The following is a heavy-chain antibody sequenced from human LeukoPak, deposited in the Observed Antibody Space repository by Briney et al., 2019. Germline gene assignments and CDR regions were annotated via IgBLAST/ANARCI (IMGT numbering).Heavy chain of an antibody. CDR1: GGSISSYY. V-gene: IGHV4-59*01. CDR2: IYYSGST. D-gene: IGHD2-2*01. CDR3: ARYGGYCSSTSCYPFDY. J-gene: IGHJ4*02. Sequence: SETLSLTCTVSGGSISSYYWSWIRQPPGKGLEWIGSIYYSGSTNYNPSPKSRVTISVDTSKNQFSLKLSSVTAADTAVYYCARYGGYCSSTSCYPFDYWGQGTLVTVSS.